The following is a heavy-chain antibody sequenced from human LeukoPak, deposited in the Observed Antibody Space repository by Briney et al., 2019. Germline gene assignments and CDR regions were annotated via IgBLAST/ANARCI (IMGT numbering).Heavy chain of an antibody. CDR1: GFTFSSYG. Sequence: GRSLRLSCAASGFTFSSYGMHWVRQAPGKGLEWVAVISYDGSNKYYADSVKGRFTISRDNSKNTLYLQMNSLRAEDTAVYYCARGIRWSLDYWGQGTLVTVSS. CDR2: ISYDGSNK. CDR3: ARGIRWSLDY. D-gene: IGHD6-13*01. J-gene: IGHJ4*02. V-gene: IGHV3-30*03.